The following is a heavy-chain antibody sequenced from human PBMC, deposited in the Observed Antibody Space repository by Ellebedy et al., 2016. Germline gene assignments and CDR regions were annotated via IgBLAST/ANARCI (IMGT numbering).Heavy chain of an antibody. CDR3: ARDGSEWSRDY. V-gene: IGHV3-21*01. Sequence: GGSLRLSXAASGFTFNVAGMTWVRQAPGKGLEWVATIVFSGTAAYYSDSAKGRFIISRDNVKNSLFLQMNSLGVEDTAVYYCARDGSEWSRDYWGQGTLVTVSS. CDR2: IVFSGTAA. CDR1: GFTFNVAG. J-gene: IGHJ4*02. D-gene: IGHD3-3*01.